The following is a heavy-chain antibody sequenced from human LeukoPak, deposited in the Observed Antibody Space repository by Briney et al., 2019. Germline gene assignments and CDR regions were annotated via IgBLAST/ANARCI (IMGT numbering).Heavy chain of an antibody. CDR3: ARDLVIFGVVIIQDY. D-gene: IGHD3-3*01. CDR2: ISAYNGNT. V-gene: IGHV1-18*04. J-gene: IGHJ4*02. CDR1: GYTFTGYY. Sequence: GASVKVSCKASGYTFTGYYMHWVRQAPGQGLEWMGWISAYNGNTNYAQKLQGRVTVTTDTSTSTAYMELRSLRSDDTAVYYCARDLVIFGVVIIQDYWGQGTLVTVSS.